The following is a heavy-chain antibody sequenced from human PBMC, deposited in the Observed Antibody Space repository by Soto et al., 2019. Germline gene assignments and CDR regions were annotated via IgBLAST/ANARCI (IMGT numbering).Heavy chain of an antibody. CDR2: ISFNGIDT. CDR1: GFTFNSYA. D-gene: IGHD3-16*01. CDR3: ARDTWGSDYKVLDK. Sequence: GGSLRLSCAASGFTFNSYAMHWVRQAPGQGLEWVAVISFNGIDTYYADSVKGRVTISRDNSRNTVFLQMTSLRTEDTAVYYCARDTWGSDYKVLDKWGQGTVVTVSS. V-gene: IGHV3-30*04. J-gene: IGHJ1*01.